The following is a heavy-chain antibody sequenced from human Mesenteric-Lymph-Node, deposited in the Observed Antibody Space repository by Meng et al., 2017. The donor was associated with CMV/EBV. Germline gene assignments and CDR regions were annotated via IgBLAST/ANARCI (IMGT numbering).Heavy chain of an antibody. D-gene: IGHD3-3*01. V-gene: IGHV3-7*01. CDR1: GFTFSSYW. J-gene: IGHJ4*02. Sequence: GESLKISCAASGFTFSSYWMSWVRQAPGKGLEWVANIKQDGSEKYYVDSVKGRFTISRDNAKNSLYLQMNSLRAEDTAVYYCARSYDFWSGYSYYFDYWGQGTLVTVSS. CDR3: ARSYDFWSGYSYYFDY. CDR2: IKQDGSEK.